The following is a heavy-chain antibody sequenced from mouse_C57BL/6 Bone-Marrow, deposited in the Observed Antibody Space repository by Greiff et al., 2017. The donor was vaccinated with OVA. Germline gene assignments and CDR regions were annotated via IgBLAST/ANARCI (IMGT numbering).Heavy chain of an antibody. CDR3: ARGGYYDDDGGAWFAY. Sequence: VQLQQSGPELAKPGASVKIPCKASGYTFTDYNMDWVKQSHGKSLEWIGDINSNNGGTIYNQKFKGKATLTVDKSSSTAYMELRSLTSEDTAVYYWARGGYYDDDGGAWFAYWGQGTLVTVSA. V-gene: IGHV1-18*01. D-gene: IGHD2-4*01. J-gene: IGHJ3*01. CDR1: GYTFTDYN. CDR2: INSNNGGT.